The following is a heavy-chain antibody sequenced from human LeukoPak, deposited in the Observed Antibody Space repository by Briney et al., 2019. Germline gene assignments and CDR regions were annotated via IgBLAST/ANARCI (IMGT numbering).Heavy chain of an antibody. CDR2: IYYSGST. Sequence: SETLSLTCTVSGGSISSYYWSWIRQPPGKGLEWIGYIYYSGSTNYNPSLKSRVTISVDTSKNQFSLKLSSVTAADTAVYYCARAYYYDSSGYFLYYYCYYMDVWGKGTTVTVSS. CDR1: GGSISSYY. J-gene: IGHJ6*03. D-gene: IGHD3-22*01. CDR3: ARAYYYDSSGYFLYYYCYYMDV. V-gene: IGHV4-59*01.